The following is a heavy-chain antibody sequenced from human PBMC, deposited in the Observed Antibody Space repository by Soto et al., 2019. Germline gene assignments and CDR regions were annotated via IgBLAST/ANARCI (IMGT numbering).Heavy chain of an antibody. D-gene: IGHD3-10*01. Sequence: EVLLVESGGGLVQPGWSLKLSCAASGFVFKDSSIHWVRQASGKGLEWVGRIRDRAFSYATAYAASVKGRFTISRDDSTNTAYLQMNSLKTEDTAIYYCTRLISAAQDYWGQGTLVTVSS. CDR3: TRLISAAQDY. CDR2: IRDRAFSYAT. CDR1: GFVFKDSS. V-gene: IGHV3-73*01. J-gene: IGHJ4*02.